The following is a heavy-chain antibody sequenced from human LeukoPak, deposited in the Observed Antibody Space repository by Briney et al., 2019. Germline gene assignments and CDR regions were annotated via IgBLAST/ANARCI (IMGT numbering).Heavy chain of an antibody. CDR1: RLTFNSNA. CDR3: PRQSYASGWNPFDY. V-gene: IGHV3-23*01. J-gene: IGHJ4*02. CDR2: ISVSGGSE. Sequence: GGSLRLSCVVSRLTFNSNAMYWVRQAPGKGLEWVSGISVSGGSEYYADSVKGRFSVSRDNSKHTVYLQMNSLRAEDTAVYYCPRQSYASGWNPFDYWGQGILVTVSS. D-gene: IGHD6-19*01.